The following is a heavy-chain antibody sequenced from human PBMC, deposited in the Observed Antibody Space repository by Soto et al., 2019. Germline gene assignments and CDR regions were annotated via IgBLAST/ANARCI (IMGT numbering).Heavy chain of an antibody. D-gene: IGHD3-16*01. CDR2: INPNSGGT. Sequence: QVQLVQSGAEVKKPGASVKVSCKASGYTFTGYDMPWVRQAPGQGLEWMGWINPNSGGTNYAQKFQGRVTMTRDTSNSTAYMELGRLRSDDTEVYYCARGGFGGWAADRYYYYGMDVCAQGTTVTVSS. CDR3: ARGGFGGWAADRYYYYGMDV. CDR1: GYTFTGYD. V-gene: IGHV1-2*02. J-gene: IGHJ6*02.